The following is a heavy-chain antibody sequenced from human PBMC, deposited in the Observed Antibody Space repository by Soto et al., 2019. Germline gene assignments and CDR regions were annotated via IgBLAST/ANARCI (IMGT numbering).Heavy chain of an antibody. J-gene: IGHJ4*02. Sequence: EVQLLESGGGLVQPGGSLRLSCAASGFTFSDYAMNWVRQAPGKGLEWVSTITGSGDRAYYADSVKGRFTISRDNSKNTLSLQMNSLRAEDTAIYYCEKDFSRLDDWGQGTLVTVSS. CDR2: ITGSGDRA. V-gene: IGHV3-23*01. D-gene: IGHD3-3*01. CDR1: GFTFSDYA. CDR3: EKDFSRLDD.